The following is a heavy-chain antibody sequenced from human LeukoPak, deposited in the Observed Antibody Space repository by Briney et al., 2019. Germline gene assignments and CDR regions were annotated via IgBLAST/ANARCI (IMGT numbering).Heavy chain of an antibody. J-gene: IGHJ5*02. Sequence: PGGSLRLSCAASGFTVSSNYMSWVRQAPGKGLEWVSVIYSGGSTYYADSVKGRFTISRDNSKNTLYLQMNSLRAEDTAVYYCARSTRATEHGFDPWGQGTLVTVSS. D-gene: IGHD1-14*01. CDR1: GFTVSSNY. CDR2: IYSGGST. V-gene: IGHV3-53*01. CDR3: ARSTRATEHGFDP.